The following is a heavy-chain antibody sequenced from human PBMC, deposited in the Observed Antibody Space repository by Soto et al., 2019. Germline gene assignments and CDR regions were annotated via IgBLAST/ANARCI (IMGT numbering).Heavy chain of an antibody. V-gene: IGHV5-10-1*04. J-gene: IGHJ6*02. D-gene: IGHD3-3*01. CDR3: ARHAYDFWSGHPNPRYYYGMDV. CDR2: IDPSDSYT. Sequence: KISCKGSGYSFTNYWVSWVRQMPGKGLEWMGRIDPSDSYTNYSPSLQGQVTISVDKSISTAYLQWSSLKATDTAMYYCARHAYDFWSGHPNPRYYYGMDVWGQGTTVTVSS. CDR1: GYSFTNYW.